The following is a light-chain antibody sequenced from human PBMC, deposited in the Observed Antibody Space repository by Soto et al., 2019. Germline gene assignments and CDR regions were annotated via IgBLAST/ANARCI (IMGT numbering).Light chain of an antibody. CDR2: GAS. Sequence: EIVMTQSPATLSVSPGEGATLSCRASESISSNLAWYQQKPGQAPRLLIYGASTRATAIPARFSGSGSGTEFTLTISNPQSEDFAVYYCQHYHPWPRWTFGQGTKVEIK. V-gene: IGKV3-15*01. CDR1: ESISSN. CDR3: QHYHPWPRWT. J-gene: IGKJ1*01.